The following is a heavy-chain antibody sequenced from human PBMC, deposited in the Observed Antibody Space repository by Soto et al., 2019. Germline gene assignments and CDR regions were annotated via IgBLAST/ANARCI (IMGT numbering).Heavy chain of an antibody. CDR1: GFNFSNHW. Sequence: GGSLRLSCAASGFNFSNHWMHWVRQRPAEGLVWVSRITSDGKSKAYAESVKGRFAISRDNAKNTLYLQMDGLTAEGTAVYYCARESGDWPLNWFDPWGQGTLVTVSS. CDR3: ARESGDWPLNWFDP. D-gene: IGHD2-21*02. J-gene: IGHJ5*02. CDR2: ITSDGKSK. V-gene: IGHV3-74*01.